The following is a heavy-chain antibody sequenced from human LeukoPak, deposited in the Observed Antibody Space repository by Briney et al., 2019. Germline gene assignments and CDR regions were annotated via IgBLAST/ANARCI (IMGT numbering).Heavy chain of an antibody. CDR3: ATIGSSSHYFDN. Sequence: GGSLRLSCAASGFSFRSSDMNWGRQAPGKGLEWVSSISGSGSHTYYADSVKGRFTISRDNANNLLYLQMNSLRAEDTALYYCATIGSSSHYFDNWCQGTLVTVSS. V-gene: IGHV3-21*01. CDR2: ISGSGSHT. J-gene: IGHJ4*02. CDR1: GFSFRSSD. D-gene: IGHD6-6*01.